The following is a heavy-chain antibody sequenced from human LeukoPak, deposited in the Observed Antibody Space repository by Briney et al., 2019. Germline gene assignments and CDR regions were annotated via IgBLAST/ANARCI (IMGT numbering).Heavy chain of an antibody. J-gene: IGHJ4*02. CDR1: GYTFTNYA. Sequence: VASVKVSCKASGYTFTNYAMHWVRQAPGQRLEWMGWINAGNGNTKYSQEFQGRVTISRDTSASTAYMELSSLTSEDMAVYYCARVVKYSSGPLTDLLPYYFDSWGQGTLVTVSS. CDR3: ARVVKYSSGPLTDLLPYYFDS. V-gene: IGHV1-3*03. D-gene: IGHD6-19*01. CDR2: INAGNGNT.